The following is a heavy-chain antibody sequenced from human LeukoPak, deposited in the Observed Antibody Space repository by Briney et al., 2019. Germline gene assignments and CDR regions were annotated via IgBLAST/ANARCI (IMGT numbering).Heavy chain of an antibody. J-gene: IGHJ4*02. CDR2: IYYSGST. CDR1: GGSISSSSYY. V-gene: IGHV4-39*01. CDR3: ATYSSGWRVDY. Sequence: SETLSLTCTVSGGSISSSSYYWGWIRQPPGKGLEWIGSIYYSGSTYYNPSLKSRVTISVDTSKNQFSLKLSSVTAADTAVYYCATYSSGWRVDYWGQGTLVTVSS. D-gene: IGHD6-19*01.